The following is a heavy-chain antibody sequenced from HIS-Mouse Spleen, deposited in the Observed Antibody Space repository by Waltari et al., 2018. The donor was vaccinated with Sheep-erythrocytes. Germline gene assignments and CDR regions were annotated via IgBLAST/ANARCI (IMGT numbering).Heavy chain of an antibody. CDR2: TSYSGST. CDR1: GGSISSSSYY. Sequence: QLQLQESGPGLVKPSETLSLTCTVSGGSISSSSYYWGWIRQPPGKGLEWIGSTSYSGSTYYTPSLKSRVTISVDTSKSQFSLKLSSVTAADTAVYYCARHKDTAMVHFDYWGQGTLVTVSS. CDR3: ARHKDTAMVHFDY. J-gene: IGHJ4*02. D-gene: IGHD5-18*01. V-gene: IGHV4-39*01.